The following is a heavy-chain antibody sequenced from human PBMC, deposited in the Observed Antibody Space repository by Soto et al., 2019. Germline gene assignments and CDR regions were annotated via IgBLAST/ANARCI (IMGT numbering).Heavy chain of an antibody. V-gene: IGHV1-69*12. CDR3: ASGIQLWLRRINNGYSG. CDR1: GGTFGTYA. CDR2: IIPMFGTA. D-gene: IGHD5-18*01. Sequence: QVQLAQSGAEVKKPESSVKVSCKAPGGTFGTYAISWVRQAPGQGLEWMGGIIPMFGTANYAQRFQDRVTITADESTNTVYMELSSLRSEDTAVYFCASGIQLWLRRINNGYSGWGQGTLVTVSS. J-gene: IGHJ4*02.